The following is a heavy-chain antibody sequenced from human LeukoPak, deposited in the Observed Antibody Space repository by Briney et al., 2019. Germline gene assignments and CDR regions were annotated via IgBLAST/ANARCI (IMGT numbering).Heavy chain of an antibody. D-gene: IGHD3-9*01. CDR1: GYTFTSYG. CDR2: ISAYNGNT. V-gene: IGHV1-18*01. CDR3: ARDQPFYYDILTGEFDY. J-gene: IGHJ4*02. Sequence: ASVTVSCTASGYTFTSYGISWVRQAPGQGLEWMGWISAYNGNTNYAQKLQGRVTMTTDTSTSTAYMELRSLRSDDTAVYYHARDQPFYYDILTGEFDYWGQGTLVTVSS.